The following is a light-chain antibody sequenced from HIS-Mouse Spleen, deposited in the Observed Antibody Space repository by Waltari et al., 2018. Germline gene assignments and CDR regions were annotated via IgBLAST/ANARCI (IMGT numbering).Light chain of an antibody. V-gene: IGKV3-20*01. Sequence: EIVLTQSPGTLSLSPGERPTLPCRASQSVSSSYLAWYQQKHGQAPRLLIYGASSRATGIPDRFSGSGSGTDFTLTISRLEPEDFAVYYCQQYGSSPYTFGQGTKLEIK. CDR1: QSVSSSY. J-gene: IGKJ2*01. CDR2: GAS. CDR3: QQYGSSPYT.